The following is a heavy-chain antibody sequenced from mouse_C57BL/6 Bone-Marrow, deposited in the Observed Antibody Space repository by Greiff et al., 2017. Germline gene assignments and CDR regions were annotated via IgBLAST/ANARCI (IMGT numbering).Heavy chain of an antibody. CDR3: ARHERYYDYEGYFDY. D-gene: IGHD2-4*01. V-gene: IGHV1-62-2*01. J-gene: IGHJ2*01. CDR2: FYPGIGSI. CDR1: GYIFTEYT. Sequence: QVQLQQSGAELVKPGASVKLSCKASGYIFTEYTIHWVKQRSGQGLEWIGWFYPGIGSIKYNEIFKDKATLTADKSSNTVYMELSRLTSEDAAVYVCARHERYYDYEGYFDYWGQGTTLTVSS.